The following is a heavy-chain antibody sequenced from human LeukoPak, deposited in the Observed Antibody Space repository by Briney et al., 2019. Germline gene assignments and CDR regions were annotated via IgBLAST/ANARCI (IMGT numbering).Heavy chain of an antibody. J-gene: IGHJ3*02. D-gene: IGHD3-3*01. V-gene: IGHV1-18*01. Sequence: ASVKVSCKTSGYTFTSYDITWVRQAPGQGLEWMGYISTYNYNTHHSQKFQGRVFMSTDSSSGTAYMDLQSLTSNDTAVYYCARHMREFWSRRQPGDAFDIWGQGTMVTVSS. CDR3: ARHMREFWSRRQPGDAFDI. CDR2: ISTYNYNT. CDR1: GYTFTSYD.